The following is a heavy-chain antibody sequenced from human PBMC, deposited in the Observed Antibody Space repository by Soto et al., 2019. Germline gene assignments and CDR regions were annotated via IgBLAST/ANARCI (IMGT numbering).Heavy chain of an antibody. V-gene: IGHV3-21*01. CDR2: ISSSSSYI. J-gene: IGHJ3*02. CDR3: ARDPSFLNGPRAFDI. D-gene: IGHD2-8*01. Sequence: PGGSLRLSCAASGFTFSSYIMNWVRQAPGKGLEWVSSISSSSSYIYYADSVKGRFTISRDNAKNSLYLQMNSLRAEDTAVYYCARDPSFLNGPRAFDIWGQGTMVTVSS. CDR1: GFTFSSYI.